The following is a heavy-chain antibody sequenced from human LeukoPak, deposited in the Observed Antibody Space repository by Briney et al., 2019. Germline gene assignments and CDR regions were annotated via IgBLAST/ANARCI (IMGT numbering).Heavy chain of an antibody. CDR2: ISSSGDSI. V-gene: IGHV3-48*03. CDR1: GFSLTTYE. Sequence: PGGALRLSCAASGFSLTTYEMNWVRQAPGKGGEWGSYISSSGDSIYYAASVTRRFTISRDPAKNSLSLQMNNLRAEDTAIYYCARDRRVGATWSVRAFDIWAQGTTVTVSS. CDR3: ARDRRVGATWSVRAFDI. D-gene: IGHD1-26*01. J-gene: IGHJ3*02.